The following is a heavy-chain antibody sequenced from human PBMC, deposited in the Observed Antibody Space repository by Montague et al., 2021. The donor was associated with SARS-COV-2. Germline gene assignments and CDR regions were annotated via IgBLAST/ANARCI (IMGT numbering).Heavy chain of an antibody. CDR1: GGSISSSSYD. CDR2: LYYTGST. Sequence: SETLSLTCTVSGGSISSSSYDWGWIRQPPGKGLEWIGSLYYTGSTYYNPSLESRVPISVDTSKNQFSLKLSSVTAADTAVYYCARDSSSWYYWFDPWGQGTLVTVSS. CDR3: ARDSSSWYYWFDP. J-gene: IGHJ5*02. V-gene: IGHV4-39*01. D-gene: IGHD6-13*01.